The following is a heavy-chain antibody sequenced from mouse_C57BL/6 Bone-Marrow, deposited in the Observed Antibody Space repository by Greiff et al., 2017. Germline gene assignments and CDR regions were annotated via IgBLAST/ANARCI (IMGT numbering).Heavy chain of an antibody. V-gene: IGHV5-16*01. CDR2: INYDGSST. J-gene: IGHJ4*01. CDR3: AREAYYSHWGYARDY. D-gene: IGHD2-12*01. CDR1: GFTFSDYY. Sequence: EVQLVESEGGLVQPGSSMKLSCTASGFTFSDYYMAWVRQVPEKGLEWVANINYDGSSTYYLDSLKSRFIISRDNAKNILYLQMSSLKSEDTATYYCAREAYYSHWGYARDYWGQGTSVTVSS.